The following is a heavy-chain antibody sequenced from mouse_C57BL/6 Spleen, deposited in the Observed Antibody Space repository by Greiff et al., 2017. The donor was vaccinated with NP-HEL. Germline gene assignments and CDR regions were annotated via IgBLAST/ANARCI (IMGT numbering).Heavy chain of an antibody. CDR1: GYTFTSYV. V-gene: IGHV1-14*01. Sequence: EVQLQQSGPELVKPGASVKMSCKASGYTFTSYVMHWVKQKPGQGLEWIGYIYPYNDGTKYNEKFKGKATLTSDKSSSTAYMELSSLTSEDSAVRNGYDGFAYWGQGTLVTVSA. CDR2: IYPYNDGT. J-gene: IGHJ3*01. D-gene: IGHD2-2*01. CDR3: YDGFAY.